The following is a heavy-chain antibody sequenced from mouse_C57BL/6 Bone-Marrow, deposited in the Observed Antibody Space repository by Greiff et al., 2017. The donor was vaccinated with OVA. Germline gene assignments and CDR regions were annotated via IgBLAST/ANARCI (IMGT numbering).Heavy chain of an antibody. Sequence: QVQLQQPGAELVRPGTSVKLSCKASGYPFPSYWMHWVKQRPGQGLEWIGVIDPSDSYTNYNQKFKGKATLTVDTSSSTAYMQLSSLTSEDSAVYYCARYGVYLWYFDVWGTGTTVTVSS. D-gene: IGHD5-1*01. CDR1: GYPFPSYW. J-gene: IGHJ1*03. CDR2: IDPSDSYT. CDR3: ARYGVYLWYFDV. V-gene: IGHV1-59*01.